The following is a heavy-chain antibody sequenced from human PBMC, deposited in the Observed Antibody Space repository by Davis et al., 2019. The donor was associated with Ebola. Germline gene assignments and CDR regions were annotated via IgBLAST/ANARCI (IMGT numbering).Heavy chain of an antibody. CDR3: VKDVSFGYGSGRYYFDY. Sequence: FCAASVFTFDDYAIHWVRQAPGKDLEWVSGISWNRVIIGYADSVKGRFTISRDNAKKSLYLQMNSLRPEDTALYYCVKDVSFGYGSGRYYFDYWGQGTLVTVSS. J-gene: IGHJ4*02. CDR1: VFTFDDYA. V-gene: IGHV3-9*01. CDR2: ISWNRVII. D-gene: IGHD3-10*01.